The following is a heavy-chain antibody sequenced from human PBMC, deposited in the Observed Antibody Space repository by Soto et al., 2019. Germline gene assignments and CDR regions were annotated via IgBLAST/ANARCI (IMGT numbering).Heavy chain of an antibody. CDR1: GFTFSGSA. CDR2: IRSKANSYAT. Sequence: GGSLRLSCAASGFTFSGSAMHWVRQASGKGLEWVGRIRSKANSYATAYAASVKGRFTISRDDSKNTAYLQMNSLKTEDTAVYYCTMQLQPFDYWGQGTLVTVSS. D-gene: IGHD1-26*01. J-gene: IGHJ4*02. V-gene: IGHV3-73*01. CDR3: TMQLQPFDY.